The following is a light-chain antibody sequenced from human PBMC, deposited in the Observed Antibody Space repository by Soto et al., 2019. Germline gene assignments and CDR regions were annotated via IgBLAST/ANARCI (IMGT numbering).Light chain of an antibody. J-gene: IGKJ1*01. Sequence: EIVLTQSPGTLSLSPGERATLSCRASESVNSDLAWYQQKPGQAPTFLIYGASTRATGIPARFSGSGAGTEFTLTISSLQSEDSALYYCQQYNNWPWTFGQGTKVDIK. CDR3: QQYNNWPWT. CDR2: GAS. CDR1: ESVNSD. V-gene: IGKV3-15*01.